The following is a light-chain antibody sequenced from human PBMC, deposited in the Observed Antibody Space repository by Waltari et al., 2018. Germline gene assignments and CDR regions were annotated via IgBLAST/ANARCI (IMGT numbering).Light chain of an antibody. CDR3: QSYDRNLTAYI. J-gene: IGLJ1*01. CDR2: EIN. CDR1: GSNIGGYY. V-gene: IGLV1-40*01. Sequence: QSVLTQPPSMSGAPGQRVTISCSGSGSNIGGYYVQWYQQLPGAAPRLLMYEINKRPSGVSDRFTGSQSGTSASLTITGLRSEDEADYYCQSYDRNLTAYIFGAGTRLTV.